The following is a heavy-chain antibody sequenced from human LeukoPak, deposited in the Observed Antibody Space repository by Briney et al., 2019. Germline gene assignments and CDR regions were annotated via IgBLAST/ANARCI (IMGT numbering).Heavy chain of an antibody. V-gene: IGHV3-73*01. Sequence: GGSLRLSCAASGFTFSGSAVHWVRQASGKGPEWIGRIRNKANNYATTYGASMKGRFTISRDDSKNTAYPQMNSLKTEDTAVYYCASDYGDYFGAFDVWGQGTTVTVSS. J-gene: IGHJ3*01. D-gene: IGHD4-17*01. CDR1: GFTFSGSA. CDR2: IRNKANNYAT. CDR3: ASDYGDYFGAFDV.